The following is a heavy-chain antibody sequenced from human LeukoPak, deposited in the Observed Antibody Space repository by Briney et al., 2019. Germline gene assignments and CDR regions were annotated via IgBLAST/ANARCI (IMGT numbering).Heavy chain of an antibody. CDR2: ISWNGGTS. Sequence: GGSLRLSCAASGFTFDDYAMHWVRHAPGKGLEWVSGISWNGGTSSYADSVRGRFTISRDNAKNSLYLQMNSLRAEDTALYYCAKDNHYYDTSGSLDYWGQGTLVTVSS. D-gene: IGHD3-22*01. V-gene: IGHV3-9*01. J-gene: IGHJ4*02. CDR3: AKDNHYYDTSGSLDY. CDR1: GFTFDDYA.